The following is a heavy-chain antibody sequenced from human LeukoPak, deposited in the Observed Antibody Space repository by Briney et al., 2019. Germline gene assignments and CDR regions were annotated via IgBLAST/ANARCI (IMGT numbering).Heavy chain of an antibody. J-gene: IGHJ4*02. Sequence: ASVKVSCKASGYTFTSYGISWVRQAPGQGLEWMGWISAYNGNTNYAQKLQGRVTMTTDTSTSTAYMELRSLRSDDTAVYYCARGSPYNWGHVFVSTTGRFDYWGQGTLVTVSS. CDR2: ISAYNGNT. D-gene: IGHD1-20*01. CDR1: GYTFTSYG. V-gene: IGHV1-18*01. CDR3: ARGSPYNWGHVFVSTTGRFDY.